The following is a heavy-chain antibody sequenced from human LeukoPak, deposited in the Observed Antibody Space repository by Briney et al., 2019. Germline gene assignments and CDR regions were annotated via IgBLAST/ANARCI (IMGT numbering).Heavy chain of an antibody. D-gene: IGHD3-3*02. CDR1: GFTFSSYS. CDR2: ISSSSSYI. Sequence: PGGSLRLSCAASGFTFSSYSMNWVRQAPGKGLEWVSSISSSSSYIYYADSVKGRFTISRDSAKNSLYLQMNSLRAEDTAVYYCARAPAPIFGVVTSSYYYYGMDVWAKGPRSPSP. CDR3: ARAPAPIFGVVTSSYYYYGMDV. J-gene: IGHJ6*02. V-gene: IGHV3-21*01.